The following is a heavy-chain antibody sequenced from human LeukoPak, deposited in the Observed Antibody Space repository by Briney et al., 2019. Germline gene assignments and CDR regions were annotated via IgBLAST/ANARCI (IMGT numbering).Heavy chain of an antibody. CDR3: ARLLGTTYPLYYFDR. CDR2: ITSSSTYI. Sequence: GGSLRLSCAASGFTFSGYSMNWVRQAPGKGLEWVSSITSSSTYIFYAGSVRGRLTISRDNMKNSVYLQVNSLRAEDTAVYYCARLLGTTYPLYYFDRWGQGTLVTVSS. CDR1: GFTFSGYS. J-gene: IGHJ4*02. D-gene: IGHD1-7*01. V-gene: IGHV3-21*01.